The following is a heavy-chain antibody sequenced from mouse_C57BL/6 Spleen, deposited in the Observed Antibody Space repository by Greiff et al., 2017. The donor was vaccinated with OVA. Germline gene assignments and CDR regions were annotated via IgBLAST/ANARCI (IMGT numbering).Heavy chain of an antibody. CDR3: ARSTVVATEYFDV. V-gene: IGHV14-2*01. D-gene: IGHD1-1*01. CDR2: IDPEDGET. CDR1: GFNIKDYY. J-gene: IGHJ1*03. Sequence: VQLQQSGAELVKPGASVQLSCTASGFNIKDYYMHWVKQRTEQGLEWIGRIDPEDGETKYAPKFQGKATITANTSSNTAYLQLSSLTSEDTAVYYCARSTVVATEYFDVWGTGTTVTVSS.